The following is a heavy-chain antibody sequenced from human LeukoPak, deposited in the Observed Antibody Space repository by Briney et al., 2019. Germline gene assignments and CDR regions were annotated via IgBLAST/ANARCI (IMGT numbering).Heavy chain of an antibody. J-gene: IGHJ6*02. CDR3: ARGGVVAATLRQYGMDV. CDR1: GGSFSGYY. V-gene: IGHV4-34*01. Sequence: PSETLSLTCADYGGSFSGYYWNWIRQPPGKGLEWIGEINHSGSTNYNPSLKSRVTISVDTSKNQFSLKLSSVTAADTAVYYCARGGVVAATLRQYGMDVWGQGTTVTVSS. CDR2: INHSGST. D-gene: IGHD2-15*01.